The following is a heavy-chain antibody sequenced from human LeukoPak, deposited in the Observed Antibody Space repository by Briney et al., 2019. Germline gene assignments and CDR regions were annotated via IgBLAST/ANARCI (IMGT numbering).Heavy chain of an antibody. D-gene: IGHD3-22*01. CDR2: IIPILGIA. CDR3: ARDSDSSGYYRNYYFDY. J-gene: IGHJ4*02. Sequence: GASVKVSCKASGGTFSSYAISWVRQAPGQGLEWMGRIIPILGIANYAQKFQGRVTITADKSTSTAYMELSSLRSEDTAVHYCARDSDSSGYYRNYYFDYWGQGTLVTVSS. V-gene: IGHV1-69*04. CDR1: GGTFSSYA.